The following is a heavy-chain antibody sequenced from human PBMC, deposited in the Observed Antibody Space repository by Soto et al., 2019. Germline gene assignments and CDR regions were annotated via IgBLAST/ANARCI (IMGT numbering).Heavy chain of an antibody. CDR3: ARDWDLDY. D-gene: IGHD1-26*01. V-gene: IGHV3-33*01. Sequence: QLQLVESGGGVVQPGRSLRLSCAASGFTFSSYNIHWVRQAPGKGLEWVAVIWYDGSNKYFADSVKGRFTISRDNSKNTLYLQMNSLRAEDTAVYYCARDWDLDYWGQGTLVTVSS. J-gene: IGHJ4*02. CDR1: GFTFSSYN. CDR2: IWYDGSNK.